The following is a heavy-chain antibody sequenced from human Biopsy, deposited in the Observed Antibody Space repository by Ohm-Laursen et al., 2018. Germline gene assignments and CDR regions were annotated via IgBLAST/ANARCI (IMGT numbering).Heavy chain of an antibody. CDR2: IVVGSGHT. V-gene: IGHV1-58*01. CDR3: AATSTLYYYYYAMDV. J-gene: IGHJ6*02. Sequence: SVNVSCKASGFTFTSSAVQWVRQARGQRLGWIGWIVVGSGHTDYAQKFQERVTITRDMSTSTAYIELTSLRSEDTAVYYCAATSTLYYYYYAMDVWDQGTTITVSS. CDR1: GFTFTSSA.